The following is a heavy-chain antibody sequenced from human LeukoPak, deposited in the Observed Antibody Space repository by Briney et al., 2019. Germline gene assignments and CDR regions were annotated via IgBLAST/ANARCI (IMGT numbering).Heavy chain of an antibody. CDR3: AKGSIAVAGIGWFDP. Sequence: GGSLRLSCAASGFTFSSYSMNWVRQAPGKGLEWVSSISSSSSYIYYADSVKGRFTISRDNAKNSLYLQMNSLRAEDTALYYCAKGSIAVAGIGWFDPWGQGTLVTVSS. CDR1: GFTFSSYS. CDR2: ISSSSSYI. V-gene: IGHV3-21*04. D-gene: IGHD6-19*01. J-gene: IGHJ5*02.